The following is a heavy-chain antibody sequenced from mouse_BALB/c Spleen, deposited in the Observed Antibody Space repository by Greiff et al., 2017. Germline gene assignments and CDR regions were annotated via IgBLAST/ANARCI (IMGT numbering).Heavy chain of an antibody. CDR1: GFNIKDTY. V-gene: IGHV14-3*02. J-gene: IGHJ3*01. CDR2: IDPANGNT. CDR3: AGGYGFAY. D-gene: IGHD1-2*01. Sequence: EVQLQQSGAELVKPGASVKLSCTASGFNIKDTYMHWVKQRPEQGLEWIGRIDPANGNTKYDPKFQGKATITADTSSNTAYLQLSSLTSEDTAVYYCAGGYGFAYWGQGTLVTVSA.